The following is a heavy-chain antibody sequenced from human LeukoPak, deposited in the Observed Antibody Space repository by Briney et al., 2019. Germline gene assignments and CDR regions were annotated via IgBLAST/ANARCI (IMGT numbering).Heavy chain of an antibody. CDR2: IYYSGST. J-gene: IGHJ6*03. CDR1: GGSISPYY. CDR3: ARLGYYDSSGYYSYYHYYMDV. Sequence: SETLSLTCTVSGGSISPYYWSWIRQPPGKGLEWIGYIYYSGSTNYNPSLNSRVTISVDTSKNQFSLKLSSMTAADTAVYYCARLGYYDSSGYYSYYHYYMDVWGKGTTVTVSS. V-gene: IGHV4-59*08. D-gene: IGHD3-22*01.